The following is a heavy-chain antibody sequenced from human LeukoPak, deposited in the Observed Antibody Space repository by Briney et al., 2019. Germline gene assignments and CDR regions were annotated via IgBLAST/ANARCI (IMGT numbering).Heavy chain of an antibody. CDR1: CGSISSYY. CDR3: ARDGGDGFDY. D-gene: IGHD5-24*01. V-gene: IGHV4-59*01. J-gene: IGHJ4*02. Sequence: SESLSLTCTVDCGSISSYYWRWIRQPPGRGLEWIGYIYYSGSTNYNPSLKSRVTISVDTSKNQFSLKLSSVTAADTAVYCCARDGGDGFDYWGQGTLVTVSS. CDR2: IYYSGST.